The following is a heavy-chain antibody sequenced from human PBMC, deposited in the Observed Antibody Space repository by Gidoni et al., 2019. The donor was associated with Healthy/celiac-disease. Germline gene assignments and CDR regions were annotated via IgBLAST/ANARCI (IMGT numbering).Heavy chain of an antibody. CDR1: GFTFSSYW. CDR2: INSDGSST. D-gene: IGHD3-3*01. V-gene: IGHV3-74*01. CDR3: ARGLTIFGVVNPHDAFDI. Sequence: EVQLVESGRGLVQPGGSLRLSCAASGFTFSSYWMHWVRQAPGKGLVWVSRINSDGSSTSYADSVKGRFTISRDNAKNTLYLQMNSLRAEDTAVYYCARGLTIFGVVNPHDAFDIWGQGTMVTVSS. J-gene: IGHJ3*02.